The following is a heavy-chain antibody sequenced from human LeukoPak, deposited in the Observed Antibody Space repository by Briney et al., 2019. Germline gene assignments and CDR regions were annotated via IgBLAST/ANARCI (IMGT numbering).Heavy chain of an antibody. CDR1: GFTFSDYY. CDR2: ISSSGSSI. D-gene: IGHD2-2*01. J-gene: IGHJ6*03. V-gene: IGHV3-11*04. Sequence: GGSLRLSCAASGFTFSDYYLSWIRQAPGKGLEWVSYISSSGSSIYYADSAKGRFTISRDNAKNSLFLQMNSLRAEGTAVYYCARVFGYCSSTSCQRGDYYYYYMDVWGKGTTVTVSS. CDR3: ARVFGYCSSTSCQRGDYYYYYMDV.